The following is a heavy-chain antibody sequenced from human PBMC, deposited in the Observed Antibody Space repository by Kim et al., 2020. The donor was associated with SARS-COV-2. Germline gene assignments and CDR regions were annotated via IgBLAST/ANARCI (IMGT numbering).Heavy chain of an antibody. J-gene: IGHJ3*01. D-gene: IGHD5-18*01. Sequence: YAAPVRARFPIHRDNSKNTLYRQMNSLRAEDTAVYYCARDESGYSYGCNLWGQETMVTVSS. V-gene: IGHV3-33*01. CDR3: ARDESGYSYGCNL.